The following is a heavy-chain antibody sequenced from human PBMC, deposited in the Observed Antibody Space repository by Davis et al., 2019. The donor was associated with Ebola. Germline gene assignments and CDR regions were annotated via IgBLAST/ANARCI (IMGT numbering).Heavy chain of an antibody. V-gene: IGHV1-46*01. D-gene: IGHD7-27*01. Sequence: AASVKVSCKASGDTFTTYPLHWVRQAPGQGLEWMGITKPSGGDTWYAHIPGQTLHDQDTSTSTVFMELSSLTSEDTAMYYCTREWGSGFDPWGQGTLVIVSS. CDR3: TREWGSGFDP. CDR2: TKPSGGDT. CDR1: GDTFTTYP. J-gene: IGHJ5*02.